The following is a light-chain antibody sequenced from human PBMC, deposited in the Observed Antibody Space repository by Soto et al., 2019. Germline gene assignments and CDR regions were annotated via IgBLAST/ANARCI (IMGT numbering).Light chain of an antibody. CDR2: AAS. V-gene: IGKV1-9*01. CDR1: QGISSY. Sequence: PITQFPSSPSASFLDRVTLPCRASQGISSYLAWYQQKPGKAPKLLIYAASTLQSGVPSRFSGSRSGTDFTLNISSLQPEDSATYYCQQLNSYSWTFGQGTKV. J-gene: IGKJ1*01. CDR3: QQLNSYSWT.